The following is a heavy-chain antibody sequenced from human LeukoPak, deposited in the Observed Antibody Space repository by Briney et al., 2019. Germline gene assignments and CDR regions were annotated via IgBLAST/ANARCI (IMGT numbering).Heavy chain of an antibody. J-gene: IGHJ6*04. D-gene: IGHD3-10*02. V-gene: IGHV3-48*03. CDR3: AELGITMIGGV. CDR2: ISSSGSTI. Sequence: GGSLRLSCTASGFTVSSNYMTWVRQAPGKGLEWVSYISSSGSTIYYADSVKGRFTISRDNAKNSLYLQMNSLRAEDTAVYYCAELGITMIGGVWGKGTTVTISS. CDR1: GFTVSSNY.